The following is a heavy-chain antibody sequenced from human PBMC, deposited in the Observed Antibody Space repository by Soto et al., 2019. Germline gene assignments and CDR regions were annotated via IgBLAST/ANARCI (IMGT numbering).Heavy chain of an antibody. CDR2: IYHSGST. CDR1: GGSISTYY. V-gene: IGHV4-59*12. J-gene: IGHJ6*02. Sequence: TSETLSLTCTVSGGSISTYYWSWVRQPPGKGLEWIGYIYHSGSTNYNPSLESRVTMSVDTSKNQFSLKLSSVAAADTAVYYCARDLWGYCGTDCYPLDVWGQGTTVTVSS. D-gene: IGHD2-21*02. CDR3: ARDLWGYCGTDCYPLDV.